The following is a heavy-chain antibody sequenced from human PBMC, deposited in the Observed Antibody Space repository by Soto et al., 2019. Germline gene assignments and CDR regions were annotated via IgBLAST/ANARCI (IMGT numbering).Heavy chain of an antibody. CDR2: IYHSGGA. CDR3: ARDYYGAGSQYYYYGMEV. Sequence: SDTLSLTCTVSCDSITSGGYYWSWLRQPPGKGLEWIGYIYHSGGASYNPSLRGRAVISIDTSKNQFSLGLNAVTAADTATYYCARDYYGAGSQYYYYGMEVWGQGTTVTVSS. V-gene: IGHV4-31*03. D-gene: IGHD3-10*01. CDR1: CDSITSGGYY. J-gene: IGHJ6*02.